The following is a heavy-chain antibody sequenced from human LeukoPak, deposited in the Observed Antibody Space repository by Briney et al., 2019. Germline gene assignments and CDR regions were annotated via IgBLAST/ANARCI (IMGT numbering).Heavy chain of an antibody. CDR1: GYSFTSYW. V-gene: IGHV5-51*01. Sequence: GESLKISCKGSGYSFTSYWIGWVRQMPGKGLEWMGIIYPGDSDTRYSPSFQGQVTISADKSISTAYLQWSSLKASDTAMYYCARSPLTWGYSYGYFYYYMDVWAKGPRSPSP. CDR2: IYPGDSDT. D-gene: IGHD5-18*01. J-gene: IGHJ6*03. CDR3: ARSPLTWGYSYGYFYYYMDV.